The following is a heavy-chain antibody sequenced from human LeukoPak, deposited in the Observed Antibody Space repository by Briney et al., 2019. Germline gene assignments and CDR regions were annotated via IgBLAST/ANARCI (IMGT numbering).Heavy chain of an antibody. D-gene: IGHD1-26*01. J-gene: IGHJ4*02. V-gene: IGHV3-21*01. CDR3: AREWELGAFDY. CDR2: ISSSSSYI. CDR1: GFTFSSYS. Sequence: GGSLRLSCAASGFTFSSYSMNWVRLAPGKGLEWVSSISSSSSYIYYADSVKGRFTISRDNAKNSLYLQMNSLRAEDTAVYYCAREWELGAFDYWGQGTLVTVSS.